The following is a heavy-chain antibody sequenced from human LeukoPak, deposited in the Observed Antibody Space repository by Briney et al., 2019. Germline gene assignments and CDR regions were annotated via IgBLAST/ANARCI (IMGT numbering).Heavy chain of an antibody. Sequence: GGSLRLSCTASGFTFCDYAMSWVRQAPGKGLEWVGFIRSKAYGGTTEYAASVKGRFTISRDDSKSIAYLQMNSLKTEDTAVYYCTRDSPERYDSGGYYLYYFDYWGQGTLVTVSS. J-gene: IGHJ4*02. CDR1: GFTFCDYA. V-gene: IGHV3-49*04. CDR2: IRSKAYGGTT. CDR3: TRDSPERYDSGGYYLYYFDY. D-gene: IGHD3-22*01.